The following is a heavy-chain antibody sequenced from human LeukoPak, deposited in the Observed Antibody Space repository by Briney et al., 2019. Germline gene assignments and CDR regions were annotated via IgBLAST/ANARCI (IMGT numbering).Heavy chain of an antibody. D-gene: IGHD1-26*01. V-gene: IGHV4-38-2*02. J-gene: IGHJ5*02. Sequence: SETLSLTCTVSGYSISSGYYWGWIRQPPGKGLEWIGSIYHSGSTYYNPSLKSRVTISVDTSKNQFSLKLSSVTAADTAVYYCACRGSYFGVWFDPWGQGTLVTVSS. CDR3: ACRGSYFGVWFDP. CDR1: GYSISSGYY. CDR2: IYHSGST.